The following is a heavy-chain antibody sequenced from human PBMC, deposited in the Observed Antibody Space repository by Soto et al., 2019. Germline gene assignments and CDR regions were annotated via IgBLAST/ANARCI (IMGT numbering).Heavy chain of an antibody. Sequence: QVQLVQSGAEVKKPGASVKVSCKASGYTFTGYYMHWVRQAPGQGLEWMGWISAYNGNTNYAQKLQGRVTMTTDTSTSTAYMELRSLRSDDTAVYYCAGNTGYSSSFGGFDYWGQGTLVTVSS. J-gene: IGHJ4*02. CDR1: GYTFTGYY. CDR2: ISAYNGNT. D-gene: IGHD6-13*01. CDR3: AGNTGYSSSFGGFDY. V-gene: IGHV1-18*04.